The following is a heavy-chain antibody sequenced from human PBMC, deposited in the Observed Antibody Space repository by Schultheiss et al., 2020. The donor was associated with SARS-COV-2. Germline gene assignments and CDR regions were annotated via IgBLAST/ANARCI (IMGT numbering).Heavy chain of an antibody. CDR3: ASNYPYVDY. V-gene: IGHV3-30-3*01. J-gene: IGHJ4*02. D-gene: IGHD5-24*01. CDR1: GFTFSSYA. CDR2: ISYDGSNK. Sequence: GGSLRLSCAASGFTFSSYAMHWVRQAPGKGLEWVAVISYDGSNKYYADSVKGRFTISRDNSKNTLYLQMNSLRAEDTAVYYCASNYPYVDYWGQGTLVTVSS.